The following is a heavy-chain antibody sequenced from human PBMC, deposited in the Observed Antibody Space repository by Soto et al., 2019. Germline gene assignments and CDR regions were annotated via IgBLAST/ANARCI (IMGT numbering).Heavy chain of an antibody. CDR2: MNPNSGNT. CDR3: ARGDNWNDSPYYYYGMDV. J-gene: IGHJ6*02. CDR1: GYTFTSYD. D-gene: IGHD1-1*01. Sequence: ASVKVSCKASGYTFTSYDINWVRQATGQGLEWMGWMNPNSGNTGYAQKFQGRVTMTRNTSISTAYMELSSLRSEDTAVYYCARGDNWNDSPYYYYGMDVWGQGTTVTVSS. V-gene: IGHV1-8*01.